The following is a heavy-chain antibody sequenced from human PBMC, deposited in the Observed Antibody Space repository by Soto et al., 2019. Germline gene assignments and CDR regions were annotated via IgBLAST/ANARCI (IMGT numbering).Heavy chain of an antibody. CDR3: ARRAVVAVTGSLDNWLDP. CDR2: VYSSGST. Sequence: SETLSLTCTVSGGSISSYYWSWIRQPPGKGLEWIGYVYSSGSTNYNPSLKSRVTISVDTSRNQFSLKVNSVTAADTAMYYCARRAVVAVTGSLDNWLDPWGQGILVTVSS. V-gene: IGHV4-59*01. J-gene: IGHJ5*02. CDR1: GGSISSYY. D-gene: IGHD2-21*01.